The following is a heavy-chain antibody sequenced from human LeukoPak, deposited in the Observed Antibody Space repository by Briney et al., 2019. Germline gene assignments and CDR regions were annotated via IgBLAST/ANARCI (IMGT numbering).Heavy chain of an antibody. J-gene: IGHJ4*02. CDR1: GFTFSSYA. CDR2: ISGSGGST. Sequence: GGSLRLSCAASGFTFSSYAMSWVRQAPGKGLEGVSAISGSGGSTYYADSVKGRFTISRDNSKNTLYLQMNSLRAEDTAVYYCAKASGVIVVVSPEDYWGQGTLVTVSS. D-gene: IGHD3-22*01. CDR3: AKASGVIVVVSPEDY. V-gene: IGHV3-23*01.